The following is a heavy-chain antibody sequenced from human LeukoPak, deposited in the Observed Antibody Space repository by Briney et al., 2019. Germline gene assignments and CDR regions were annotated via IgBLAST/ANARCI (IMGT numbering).Heavy chain of an antibody. CDR3: ARGALLWFGDRMEYYFDY. V-gene: IGHV4-59*01. D-gene: IGHD3-10*01. J-gene: IGHJ4*02. Sequence: PSETLSLTCTVSSGSITNYYWCWIRQPPGKGLEWIGFIYYSGNTNYNPSLKSRVTISVDTSKNQFSLKLSSMTAADTAVYYCARGALLWFGDRMEYYFDYWGQGTLLTVSS. CDR2: IYYSGNT. CDR1: SGSITNYY.